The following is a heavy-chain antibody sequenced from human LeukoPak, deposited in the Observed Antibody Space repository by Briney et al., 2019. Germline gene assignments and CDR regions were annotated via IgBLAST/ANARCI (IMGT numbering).Heavy chain of an antibody. J-gene: IGHJ3*02. D-gene: IGHD2-21*02. CDR3: ARVVTPRDDAFDI. V-gene: IGHV4-30-4*08. Sequence: SETLSLTCTVSGGSISSGGYYWSWIRQPPGKGLEWIGYIYYSGSTYYNPSLKSRVTISVDTSKNQFSLKLSSVTAADTAVYYCARVVTPRDDAFDIWGQGTMVTVSS. CDR1: GGSISSGGYY. CDR2: IYYSGST.